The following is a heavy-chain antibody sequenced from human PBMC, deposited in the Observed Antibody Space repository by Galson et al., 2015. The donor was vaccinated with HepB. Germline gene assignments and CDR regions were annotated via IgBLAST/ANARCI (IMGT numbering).Heavy chain of an antibody. CDR2: IWYDGSNK. V-gene: IGHV3-33*01. CDR3: ARDTTGGSGYIAY. J-gene: IGHJ4*02. D-gene: IGHD4-17*01. Sequence: SLRLSCAASGFTFSSYGMHWVRQAPGKGLEWVSVIWYDGSNKYYADSVKGRFTISRDNSKNTLYLQMNSLRAEDTAVYSYARDTTGGSGYIAYWGRGTLVTVSS. CDR1: GFTFSSYG.